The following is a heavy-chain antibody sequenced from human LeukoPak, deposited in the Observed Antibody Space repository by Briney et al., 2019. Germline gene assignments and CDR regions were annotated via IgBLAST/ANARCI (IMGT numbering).Heavy chain of an antibody. J-gene: IGHJ4*02. CDR3: ARGPRTDYDFWSGYYTGIDY. Sequence: SETLSLTCAVYGGSFGGYYWSWIRQPPGKGLEWIGEINHSGSTNYNPSLKSRVTISVDTSKNQFSLKLSSVTAADTAVYYCARGPRTDYDFWSGYYTGIDYWGQGTLVTVSS. CDR1: GGSFGGYY. CDR2: INHSGST. D-gene: IGHD3-3*01. V-gene: IGHV4-34*01.